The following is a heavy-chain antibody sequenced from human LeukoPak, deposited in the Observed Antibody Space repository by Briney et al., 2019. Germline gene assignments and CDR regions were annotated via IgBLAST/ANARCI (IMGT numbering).Heavy chain of an antibody. Sequence: ASVKVSCKTSGYTFNDYYVHWVRQAPGQGLEWMGWINPNSGGTNYAQKFQGRVTMTRDTSISTAYMELSRLRSDDTAVYYCARGSNIASYSSGWFDYWGQGTLVTVSS. V-gene: IGHV1-2*02. CDR3: ARGSNIASYSSGWFDY. CDR2: INPNSGGT. CDR1: GYTFNDYY. J-gene: IGHJ4*02. D-gene: IGHD6-19*01.